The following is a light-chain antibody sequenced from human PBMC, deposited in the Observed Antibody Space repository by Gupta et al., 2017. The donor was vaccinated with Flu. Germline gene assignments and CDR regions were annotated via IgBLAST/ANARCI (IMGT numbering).Light chain of an antibody. CDR1: SSDVGGYNY. CDR3: SSYTSSSTLEV. V-gene: IGLV2-14*01. Sequence: QSALTQPATVSASPGPSLTISCTVTSSDVGGYNYVSWYQQHPGKAPKLMIYEVSNRPSGVSNRFSGSKSGNTASLTISGLQAEDEADYYCSSYTSSSTLEVFGGGTKLTVL. CDR2: EVS. J-gene: IGLJ3*02.